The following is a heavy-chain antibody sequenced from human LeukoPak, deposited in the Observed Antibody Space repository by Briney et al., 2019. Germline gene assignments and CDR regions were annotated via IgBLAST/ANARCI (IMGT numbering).Heavy chain of an antibody. CDR3: ATVSVRLIAILRYFDY. V-gene: IGHV1-24*01. CDR1: GYSLTELS. Sequence: GASVKVSCKVSGYSLTELSMYWVRQDPGKGLERMGGFDPEDGETMYAQKLQGRVTMTEDTSTDTAYKELRSLRSEATAVYYCATVSVRLIAILRYFDYWGQGTLVTVSS. CDR2: FDPEDGET. J-gene: IGHJ4*02. D-gene: IGHD2-21*01.